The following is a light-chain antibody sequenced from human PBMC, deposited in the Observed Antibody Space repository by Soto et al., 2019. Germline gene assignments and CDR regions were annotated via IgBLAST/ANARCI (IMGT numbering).Light chain of an antibody. Sequence: EIVLTQSPGTLSLSPGERATLSCRASHSVSSTYLAWYQQKPDQAPRLLIYGASSRATGIPDRFSGSGSGTDFTLTISRLEPEDFAVYYCQHYYTSRPMYTFGQGTKLEI. CDR2: GAS. V-gene: IGKV3-20*01. CDR3: QHYYTSRPMYT. J-gene: IGKJ2*01. CDR1: HSVSSTY.